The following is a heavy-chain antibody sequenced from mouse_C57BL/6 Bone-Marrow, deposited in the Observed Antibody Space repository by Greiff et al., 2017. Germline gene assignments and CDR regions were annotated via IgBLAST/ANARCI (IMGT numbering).Heavy chain of an antibody. J-gene: IGHJ3*01. CDR1: GYTFTDYE. D-gene: IGHD2-4*01. Sequence: QVQLQESGAELVRPGASVTLSCTASGYTFTDYEMHWVKQTPVHGLEWIGAIDPETGGTAYNQKFKGKAILTADKSSSTAYMELRSLTSEDSAVYYCTGGDYDYAWFAYWGQGNLVTVSA. V-gene: IGHV1-15*01. CDR2: IDPETGGT. CDR3: TGGDYDYAWFAY.